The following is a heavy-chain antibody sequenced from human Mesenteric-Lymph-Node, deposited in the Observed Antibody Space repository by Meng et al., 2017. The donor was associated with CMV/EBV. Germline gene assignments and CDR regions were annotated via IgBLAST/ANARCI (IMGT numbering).Heavy chain of an antibody. D-gene: IGHD6-13*01. CDR3: ARDGGWYEYYFDY. Sequence: GGSLRLSCVASGFTFDDYGMAWVRQAPGKGLEWVAKIKHDGVEKYYVDSVRGRFTISRDNARNSIYLQMNSLGADDTAVYYCARDGGWYEYYFDYWGQGILVTVSS. CDR2: IKHDGVEK. J-gene: IGHJ4*02. V-gene: IGHV3-7*01. CDR1: GFTFDDYG.